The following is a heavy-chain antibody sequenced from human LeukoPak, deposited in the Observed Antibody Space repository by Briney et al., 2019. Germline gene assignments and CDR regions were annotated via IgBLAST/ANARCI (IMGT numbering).Heavy chain of an antibody. V-gene: IGHV1-46*01. D-gene: IGHD5-24*01. CDR3: ARERDGYIFDY. CDR1: GYTFASYY. J-gene: IGHJ4*02. CDR2: INPSGGST. Sequence: GASVKVSCKASGYTFASYYMHWVRQAPGQGLEWMGIINPSGGSTSYAQKFQGRVTMTRDMSTSTVYMELSSLRSEDTAVYYCARERDGYIFDYWGQGTLVTVSS.